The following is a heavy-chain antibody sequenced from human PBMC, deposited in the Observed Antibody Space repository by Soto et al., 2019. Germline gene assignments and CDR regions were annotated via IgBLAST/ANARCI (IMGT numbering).Heavy chain of an antibody. CDR3: ARVLADYGMDV. J-gene: IGHJ6*02. CDR2: IYTSGST. Sequence: SETLSLTCTVSGGAISSYYWSWIREPAGKGLEWIGRIYTSGSTNYNPSLKSRVTMSVDTSKNQFSLKLSSVTAADTAVYYCARVLADYGMDVWGQGTTVTVSS. V-gene: IGHV4-4*07. CDR1: GGAISSYY.